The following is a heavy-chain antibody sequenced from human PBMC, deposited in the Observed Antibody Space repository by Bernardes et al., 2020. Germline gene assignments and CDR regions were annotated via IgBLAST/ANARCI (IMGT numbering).Heavy chain of an antibody. J-gene: IGHJ4*02. CDR1: GFTFSSYA. CDR3: AKEPDGRPRDRIKY. Sequence: GGSLRLSCGASGFTFSSYAMSWVRQAPGKGLEWVSAISDSGDRTYYADSVKGRFTISRDNSKNTLYLQMNSLGAEDTAVYYCAKEPDGRPRDRIKYWGQGTLVTVSS. CDR2: ISDSGDRT. V-gene: IGHV3-23*01.